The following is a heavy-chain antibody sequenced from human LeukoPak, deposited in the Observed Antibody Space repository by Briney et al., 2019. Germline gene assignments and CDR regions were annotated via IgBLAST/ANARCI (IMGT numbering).Heavy chain of an antibody. J-gene: IGHJ6*04. V-gene: IGHV4-59*01. CDR3: ARSRTMRYDILTGHYGMDV. CDR1: GVSISSYY. CDR2: IYYSGST. Sequence: PSETLSLTCTASGVSISSYYWSWLRQPPGKGLEWVGYIYYSGSTNYNPSLKSRVTISVDTSKNQFSLKLSSVTAADTAVYYCARSRTMRYDILTGHYGMDVWGKGTTVTVSS. D-gene: IGHD3-9*01.